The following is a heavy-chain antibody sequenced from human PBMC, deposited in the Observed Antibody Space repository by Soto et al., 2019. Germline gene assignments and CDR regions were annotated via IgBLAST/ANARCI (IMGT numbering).Heavy chain of an antibody. D-gene: IGHD3-3*01. CDR3: ARERRRWLLYHNWFDP. J-gene: IGHJ5*02. Sequence: PSETLSLTCAVYGGSFSGYYWSWIRQPPGKGLEWIGEINHSGSTNYNPSLKSRVTISVDTSKNQFSLKLSSVTAADTAVYYCARERRRWLLYHNWFDPWGQGTLVTVSS. CDR1: GGSFSGYY. CDR2: INHSGST. V-gene: IGHV4-34*01.